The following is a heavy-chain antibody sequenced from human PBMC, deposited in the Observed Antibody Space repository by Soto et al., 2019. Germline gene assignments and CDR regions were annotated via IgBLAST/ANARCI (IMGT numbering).Heavy chain of an antibody. Sequence: QVQLVQSGAEVKKPGASVKVSCKTSGYTFTSYHISWVRQAPGQGLEWMGWISAYNTNTNYEQKFQGRVTMTTDTLTSTASMELRSLRSDDTAVYYCARYTPPTDSWGQGTLVTVSS. J-gene: IGHJ5*01. CDR3: ARYTPPTDS. D-gene: IGHD2-2*02. CDR2: ISAYNTNT. CDR1: GYTFTSYH. V-gene: IGHV1-18*01.